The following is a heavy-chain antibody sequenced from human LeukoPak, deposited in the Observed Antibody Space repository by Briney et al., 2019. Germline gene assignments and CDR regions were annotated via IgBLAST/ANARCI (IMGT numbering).Heavy chain of an antibody. CDR2: ISYDGSNK. Sequence: GGSLRLSCAASGFTFSSYGMHWVRQAPGKGLEWVAVISYDGSNKYYADSVKGRFTISRDNSKNTLCLQMNSLRAEDTAVYYCAKVATYYYDSSGYYGSDYWGQGTLVTVSS. CDR1: GFTFSSYG. D-gene: IGHD3-22*01. V-gene: IGHV3-30*18. J-gene: IGHJ4*02. CDR3: AKVATYYYDSSGYYGSDY.